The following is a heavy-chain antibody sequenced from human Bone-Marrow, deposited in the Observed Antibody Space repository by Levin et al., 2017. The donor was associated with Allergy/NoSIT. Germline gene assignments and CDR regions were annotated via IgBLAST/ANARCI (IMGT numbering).Heavy chain of an antibody. Sequence: GASVKVSCKASGGAFKTYVVSWVRQAPGQGLEWMGGIVPALGQANFAQKFESRMTISADESMSTVYMELNGLVSEDTAVYYCTRSFLAKWFDPWGQGTLVTVSS. CDR1: GGAFKTYV. D-gene: IGHD2/OR15-2a*01. J-gene: IGHJ5*02. CDR3: TRSFLAKWFDP. CDR2: IVPALGQA. V-gene: IGHV1-69*10.